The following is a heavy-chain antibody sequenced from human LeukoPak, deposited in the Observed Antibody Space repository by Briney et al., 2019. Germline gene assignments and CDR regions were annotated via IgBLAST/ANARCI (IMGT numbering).Heavy chain of an antibody. CDR1: GGSFSGYH. D-gene: IGHD6-13*01. V-gene: IGHV4-34*01. CDR2: INHSGST. Sequence: PSETLSLTCAVYGGSFSGYHWSWIRQPPGKGLEWIGEINHSGSTNYNPSLKSRVTISLDTSKNQFSLNLSSVTAADTAVYYCARVYYSSSYDYWYFDLWGRGTLVTVSS. J-gene: IGHJ2*01. CDR3: ARVYYSSSYDYWYFDL.